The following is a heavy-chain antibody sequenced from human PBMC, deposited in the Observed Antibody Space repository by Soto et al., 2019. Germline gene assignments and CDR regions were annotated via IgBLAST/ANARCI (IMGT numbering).Heavy chain of an antibody. J-gene: IGHJ3*02. CDR2: IYYSGST. D-gene: IGHD1-26*01. Sequence: SETLSLTCTVSGGSISSGDYYWSWIRQPPGKGLEWIGYIYYSGSTYYNPSVKSRVTIEVDTSKNQFSLKLSSVTATDTAVYYCAQSVGRIVGATFAFDIWGQGTMVTVSS. CDR1: GGSISSGDYY. V-gene: IGHV4-30-4*01. CDR3: AQSVGRIVGATFAFDI.